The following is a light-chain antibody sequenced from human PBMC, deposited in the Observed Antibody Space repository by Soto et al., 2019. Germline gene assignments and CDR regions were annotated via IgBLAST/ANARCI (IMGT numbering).Light chain of an antibody. V-gene: IGLV1-47*01. CDR1: SSNIGSDH. Sequence: QAVVTQPPSASGTPGQRVTISCSGSSSNIGSDHVYWYQQLPGTAPKLVIYSINQRPSGVPDRFSGSKSGTSASLAISGLRSEDEADYYCAAWDGGLSGWVFGGGTKLTVL. CDR2: SIN. J-gene: IGLJ3*02. CDR3: AAWDGGLSGWV.